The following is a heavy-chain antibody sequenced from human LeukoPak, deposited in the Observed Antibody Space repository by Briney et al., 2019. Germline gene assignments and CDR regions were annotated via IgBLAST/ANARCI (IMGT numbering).Heavy chain of an antibody. CDR1: GFTFSSYW. D-gene: IGHD6-19*01. V-gene: IGHV3-7*01. Sequence: GGSLRLSCAASGFTFSSYWMSWVRQTPGKGLEWVANIKQDGSEKYYVDPVKGRFTISRDNAKNSLYLQMNSLRAEDTAVYYCARDESSGLNWFDPWGQGTLVTVSS. CDR2: IKQDGSEK. J-gene: IGHJ5*02. CDR3: ARDESSGLNWFDP.